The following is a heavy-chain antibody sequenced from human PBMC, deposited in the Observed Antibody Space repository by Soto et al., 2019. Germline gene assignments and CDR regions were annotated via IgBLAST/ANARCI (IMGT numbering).Heavy chain of an antibody. CDR3: ARDKSTAPTAEDYYYGMDV. D-gene: IGHD2-15*01. CDR2: IYYSGST. Sequence: SETLSLTCTVSGVSISSGGYYWSWIRQHPGKGLEWIGYIYYSGSTYYNPSLKSRVTTSVDTSKNQFSLKLSSVTAADTAVYYCARDKSTAPTAEDYYYGMDVWGQGTTVTVSS. V-gene: IGHV4-31*03. J-gene: IGHJ6*02. CDR1: GVSISSGGYY.